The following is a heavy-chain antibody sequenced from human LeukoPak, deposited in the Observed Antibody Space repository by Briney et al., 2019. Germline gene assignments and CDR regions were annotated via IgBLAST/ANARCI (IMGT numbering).Heavy chain of an antibody. J-gene: IGHJ4*02. V-gene: IGHV4-4*07. D-gene: IGHD2-21*02. Sequence: SETLSLTCTFSSGSISIHFWTWIRQPAGEGLEWLGRVSTTGDTSYNPSLKSRVTMSVDTSKNQFSLKLSSVTAADTAVYHCARVYPDPAYCGGDCYSSFDYWGQGTLVTVSS. CDR3: ARVYPDPAYCGGDCYSSFDY. CDR1: SGSISIHF. CDR2: VSTTGDT.